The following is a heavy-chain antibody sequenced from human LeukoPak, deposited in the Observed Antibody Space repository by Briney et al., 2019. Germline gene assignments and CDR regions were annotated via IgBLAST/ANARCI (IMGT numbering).Heavy chain of an antibody. V-gene: IGHV4-59*04. CDR3: ASGYSTTLDF. Sequence: SETLSLTCNVSGGSISRYYWAWIRQPPGMGLESIGKIHNGGNAYYTPSLKSRVTLSMDASRNQVSLRLSSVTAADTAVYYCASGYSTTLDFWGQGTLVPVSS. D-gene: IGHD6-13*01. J-gene: IGHJ4*02. CDR1: GGSISRYY. CDR2: IHNGGNA.